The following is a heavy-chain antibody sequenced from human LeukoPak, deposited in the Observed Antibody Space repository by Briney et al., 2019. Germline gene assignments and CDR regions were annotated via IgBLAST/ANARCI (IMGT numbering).Heavy chain of an antibody. D-gene: IGHD3-10*01. V-gene: IGHV3-23*01. J-gene: IGHJ4*02. CDR3: AKPRLWFGEFLYYFDY. CDR2: ISGSGGST. CDR1: GFTFSSYA. Sequence: PGGSLRLSCAASGFTFSSYAMSWVRQAPGKGLEGVSAISGSGGSTYYADSVKGRFTISRDNSKNTLYLQMNSLRAEDTAVYYCAKPRLWFGEFLYYFDYWGQGTLVTVSP.